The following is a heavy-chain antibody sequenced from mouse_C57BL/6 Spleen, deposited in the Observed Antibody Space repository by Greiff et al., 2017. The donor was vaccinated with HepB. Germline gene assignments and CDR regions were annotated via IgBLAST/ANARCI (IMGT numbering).Heavy chain of an antibody. CDR3: ARMGSSLDWYFDV. Sequence: EVHLVESEGGLVQPGSSMKLSCTASGFTFSDYYMAWVRQVPEKGLEWVANINYDGSSTYYLDSLKSRFIISRDNAKNIRYLQMSSLKSEDTATYYCARMGSSLDWYFDVWGTGTTVTVSS. V-gene: IGHV5-16*01. CDR1: GFTFSDYY. CDR2: INYDGSST. D-gene: IGHD6-1*01. J-gene: IGHJ1*03.